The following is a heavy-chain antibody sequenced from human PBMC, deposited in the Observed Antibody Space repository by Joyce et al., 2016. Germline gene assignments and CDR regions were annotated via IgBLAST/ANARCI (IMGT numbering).Heavy chain of an antibody. CDR1: GFSFSGYW. CDR3: VRGISARPGGPNWFDP. D-gene: IGHD6-6*01. Sequence: EVQLVESGGGLVQPGGSLRLSCAASGFSFSGYWIHWVRQAPGKGLVWVSRINTGGSSTRFADSVKGRFTISRDHAKNTLYLQMNSLRAEDTAVYYCVRGISARPGGPNWFDPWGQGTLVTVSS. V-gene: IGHV3-74*01. CDR2: INTGGSST. J-gene: IGHJ5*02.